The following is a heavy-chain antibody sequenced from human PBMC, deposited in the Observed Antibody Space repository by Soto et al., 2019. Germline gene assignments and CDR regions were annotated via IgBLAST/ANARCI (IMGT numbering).Heavy chain of an antibody. V-gene: IGHV4-34*01. Sequence: SQTLSLTCAAYGESLNTYFWCWIRQPPGKGLEWIGEVNYSGGGTNYNPSLKSRVTISVDTSKNQFSLKLSSVTAADTAVYYCARVRGRCSSTSCYRASRIYYYYGMDVWGQGTTVTVPS. CDR1: GESLNTYF. CDR2: VNYSGGGT. CDR3: ARVRGRCSSTSCYRASRIYYYYGMDV. J-gene: IGHJ6*02. D-gene: IGHD2-2*01.